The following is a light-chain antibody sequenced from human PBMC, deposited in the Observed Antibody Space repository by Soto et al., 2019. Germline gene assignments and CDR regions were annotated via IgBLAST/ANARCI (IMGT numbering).Light chain of an antibody. CDR2: IAS. CDR1: QSVSRSY. V-gene: IGKV3-20*01. Sequence: EVVLTQSPGTLSLTQGERATLSCWASQSVSRSYLAWYQQKPGQAPRLLIYIASSRATGIPDRFSGSGSGTDFTLTISRLEPEDFAMYYCQQYGSSPYTFGQGTKLEIK. J-gene: IGKJ2*01. CDR3: QQYGSSPYT.